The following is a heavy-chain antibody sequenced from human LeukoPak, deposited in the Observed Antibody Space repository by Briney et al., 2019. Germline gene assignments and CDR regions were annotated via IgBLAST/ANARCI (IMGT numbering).Heavy chain of an antibody. Sequence: ASVKVSCKASGGTFSSYAISWVRQAPGQGLEWMGWISPNSGGTNYAQKFQGRVTMSRNTSISTAYMELSSMRSDVTAVYYCARFLKNPVNRGGPANYYMDVWGKGTTVT. D-gene: IGHD2/OR15-2a*01. CDR3: ARFLKNPVNRGGPANYYMDV. V-gene: IGHV1-2*02. J-gene: IGHJ6*03. CDR1: GGTFSSYA. CDR2: ISPNSGGT.